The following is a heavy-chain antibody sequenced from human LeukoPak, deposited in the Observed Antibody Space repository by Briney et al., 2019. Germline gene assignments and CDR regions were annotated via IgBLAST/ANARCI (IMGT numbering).Heavy chain of an antibody. CDR2: FDPEDGET. V-gene: IGHV1-24*01. D-gene: IGHD3-22*01. CDR1: GYTLTEIS. Sequence: ASVKVSCKVSGYTLTEISTHWVRQAPGKGLEWMGGFDPEDGETIYAQKFQGRVTMTDDTSTDTAYMELSSLRSEDTAVYYCATGLLPYDSSGYPIFDIWGQGTMVTVSS. CDR3: ATGLLPYDSSGYPIFDI. J-gene: IGHJ3*02.